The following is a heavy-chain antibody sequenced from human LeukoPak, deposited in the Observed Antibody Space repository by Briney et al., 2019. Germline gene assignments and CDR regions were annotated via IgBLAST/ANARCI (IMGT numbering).Heavy chain of an antibody. J-gene: IGHJ6*03. V-gene: IGHV3-23*01. Sequence: VGSLRVSCAASGFTFSSYAMSWVGQAPGKGLDWVSPISGSGGSTYYADSVRGRFTISRDNSKKTLYLQMNSLRAEDTAVYFCAKGSKAVLFTRDRYMDVWGKGTTVTISS. CDR2: ISGSGGST. CDR3: AKGSKAVLFTRDRYMDV. CDR1: GFTFSSYA. D-gene: IGHD6-19*01.